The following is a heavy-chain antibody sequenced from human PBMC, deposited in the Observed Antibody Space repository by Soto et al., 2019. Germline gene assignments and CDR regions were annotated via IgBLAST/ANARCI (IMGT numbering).Heavy chain of an antibody. CDR1: GGSLSSGGYY. CDR3: ARDTQRGYSGYFDS. V-gene: IGHV4-31*03. CDR2: IYYSGST. Sequence: QVQLQESGPGLVKPSQTLSLSCTVSGGSLSSGGYYWSWIRQHPGKGLEWIGFIYYSGSTYYNPSLKSRVTISVDTSQNQFSLKLSSVTAADTAAYYCARDTQRGYSGYFDSWGQGTLVTVSS. J-gene: IGHJ4*02. D-gene: IGHD5-12*01.